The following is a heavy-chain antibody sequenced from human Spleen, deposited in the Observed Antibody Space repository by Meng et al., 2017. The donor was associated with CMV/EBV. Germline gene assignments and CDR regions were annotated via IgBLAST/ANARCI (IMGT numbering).Heavy chain of an antibody. D-gene: IGHD2-15*01. Sequence: MSRSCGTPRRGLEGYAGSCRSGGGHRHTDSVKGRLTVSSANSQNTLYLQMNSLRAEDTAVYYCANDRCSDLTYGCWYFDLWGRGILVTVSS. V-gene: IGHV3-23*01. CDR3: ANDRCSDLTYGCWYFDL. CDR2: SCRSGGGH. J-gene: IGHJ2*01.